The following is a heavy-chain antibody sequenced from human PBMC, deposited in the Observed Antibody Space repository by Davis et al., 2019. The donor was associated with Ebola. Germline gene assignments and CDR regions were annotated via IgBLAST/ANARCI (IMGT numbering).Heavy chain of an antibody. CDR2: INAGNGNT. CDR1: GYIFTSYA. Sequence: AASVKVSCKASGYIFTSYAIHWVRQAPGQRLEWMGWINAGNGNTKYSQKFQGRVTITRDTSASTAYMELSSLRSEDTAVYYCARGSYDFWSGYGYWGQGTLVTVSS. CDR3: ARGSYDFWSGYGY. J-gene: IGHJ4*02. V-gene: IGHV1-3*01. D-gene: IGHD3-3*01.